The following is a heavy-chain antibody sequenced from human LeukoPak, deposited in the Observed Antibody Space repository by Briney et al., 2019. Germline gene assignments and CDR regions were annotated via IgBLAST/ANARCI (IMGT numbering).Heavy chain of an antibody. Sequence: GGSLRLSCAASGFTFSSFWMTWGRQAPGKGLEWVANIKQDGSEKYYEDSVKGRFTISRDNADNSLYLQMNSLRADDTAMYYCARDRSSSFYWGQGTLVTVSS. CDR1: GFTFSSFW. CDR2: IKQDGSEK. CDR3: ARDRSSSFY. V-gene: IGHV3-7*05. J-gene: IGHJ4*02. D-gene: IGHD6-6*01.